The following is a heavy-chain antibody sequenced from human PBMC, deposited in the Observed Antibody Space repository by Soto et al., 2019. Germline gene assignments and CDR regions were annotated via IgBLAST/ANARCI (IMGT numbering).Heavy chain of an antibody. D-gene: IGHD6-19*01. V-gene: IGHV3-23*01. CDR3: AKADGEQWLIPHLDN. J-gene: IGHJ4*02. Sequence: GVLRLSCVGSGFTFSSYAMSWVRQAPGEGLAWVSGISCCGGSTFYADSVKGRFSLARDDSKNTLSLQLNSLRVEDTAHYYCAKADGEQWLIPHLDNWGQGTLVTV. CDR2: ISCCGGST. CDR1: GFTFSSYA.